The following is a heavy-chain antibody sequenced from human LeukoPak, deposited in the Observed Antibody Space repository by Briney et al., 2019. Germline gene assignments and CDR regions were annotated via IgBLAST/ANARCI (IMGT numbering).Heavy chain of an antibody. CDR2: ISSSGSTI. D-gene: IGHD5-12*01. V-gene: IGHV3-48*03. Sequence: GGSLRLSCAASGFTFSSYEMNWVRQAPGKGLEWVSYISSSGSTIYYADSVKGRFTISRDNAKNSLYLQMNSLRAEDTAVYYCKIGDSGYDFWGQGTLVIVSS. CDR3: KIGDSGYDF. CDR1: GFTFSSYE. J-gene: IGHJ4*02.